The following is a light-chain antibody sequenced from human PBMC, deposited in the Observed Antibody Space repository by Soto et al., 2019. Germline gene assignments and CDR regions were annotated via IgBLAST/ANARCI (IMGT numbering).Light chain of an antibody. Sequence: IQMTQSPSSLSASTGDRVTITCRASQGISSYLAWYQQKPGKAPKLLIYAASTLQSGVPSRFSGSGSGTDFTLTISCLQSEDFPTYYCQQYYSYPLTFGGGTNV. CDR2: AAS. J-gene: IGKJ4*01. V-gene: IGKV1-8*01. CDR1: QGISSY. CDR3: QQYYSYPLT.